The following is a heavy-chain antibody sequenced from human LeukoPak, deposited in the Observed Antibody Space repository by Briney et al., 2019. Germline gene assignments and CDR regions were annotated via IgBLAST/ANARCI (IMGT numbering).Heavy chain of an antibody. Sequence: PGGPLRLSCAASGSALRDSAIHWVRQASGKALEWVGRIRDKGYGHATASAASVKGRFTLSRDNSRNTAYLQMNSLKTEDTAHYYSTTPTEGNWFDPWGQGTLVTVSA. D-gene: IGHD1-26*01. CDR2: IRDKGYGHAT. V-gene: IGHV3-73*01. J-gene: IGHJ5*02. CDR1: GSALRDSA. CDR3: TTPTEGNWFDP.